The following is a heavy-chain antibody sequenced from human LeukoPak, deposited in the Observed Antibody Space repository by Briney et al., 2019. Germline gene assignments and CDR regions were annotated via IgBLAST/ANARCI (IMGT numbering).Heavy chain of an antibody. J-gene: IGHJ4*02. Sequence: PGGSLRLSCAASGFIFTNYFMSWVRQAPGKGLEWVASIKHDGSEKHYVDSVKGRFTISRDNAENSLYLQMNSLRAEDTAVYYCARGYGSKDYWGQGTPVTVSS. D-gene: IGHD5-18*01. V-gene: IGHV3-7*03. CDR3: ARGYGSKDY. CDR1: GFIFTNYF. CDR2: IKHDGSEK.